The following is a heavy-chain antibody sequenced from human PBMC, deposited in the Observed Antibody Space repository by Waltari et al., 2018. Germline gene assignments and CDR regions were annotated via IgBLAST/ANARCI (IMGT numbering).Heavy chain of an antibody. CDR3: AREDGDYFRRNAVGGMDV. Sequence: QVQLQESGPGLVKTSQTLSLTCTVSGGSISSGGYYWSWIRPHPGQGLEWIGYIYYSGSTYYNPSLKSRVTISIDTSKNQFSLKLSSVTAADTAVYYCAREDGDYFRRNAVGGMDVWGQGTTVTVSS. CDR1: GGSISSGGYY. D-gene: IGHD4-17*01. CDR2: IYYSGST. V-gene: IGHV4-31*03. J-gene: IGHJ6*02.